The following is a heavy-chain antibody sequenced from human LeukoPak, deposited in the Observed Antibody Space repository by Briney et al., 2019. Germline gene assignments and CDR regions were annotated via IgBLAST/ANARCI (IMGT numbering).Heavy chain of an antibody. CDR2: IIPIFGTA. V-gene: IGHV1-69*05. CDR3: ARDSLWGKLPQDAFDI. D-gene: IGHD2-15*01. Sequence: SVKVSCKASGYTFSSYAISWVRQAPGQGLEWMGGIIPIFGTANYAQKFQGRVTITTDESTSTAYMELSSLRSEDTAVYYCARDSLWGKLPQDAFDIWGQGTMVTVSS. J-gene: IGHJ3*02. CDR1: GYTFSSYA.